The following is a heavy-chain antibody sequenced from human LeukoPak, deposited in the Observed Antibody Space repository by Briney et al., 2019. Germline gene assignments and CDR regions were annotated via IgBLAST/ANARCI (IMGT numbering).Heavy chain of an antibody. V-gene: IGHV4-61*01. CDR2: IQYSGST. CDR1: GDSVSGISFY. CDR3: ARYYDSSGYWSTPHFDY. D-gene: IGHD3-22*01. J-gene: IGHJ4*02. Sequence: PSETLSLTCTVSGDSVSGISFYWSWIRQPPGKGLQYIGYIQYSGSTNYNPSLKSRVTISVDTSKNQFSLKLSSVTAADTAVYYCARYYDSSGYWSTPHFDYWGQGTLVTDSS.